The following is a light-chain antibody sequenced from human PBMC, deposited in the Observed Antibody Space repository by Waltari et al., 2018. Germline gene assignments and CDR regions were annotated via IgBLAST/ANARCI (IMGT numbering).Light chain of an antibody. CDR1: QGIGNS. CDR2: DAS. J-gene: IGKJ2*01. Sequence: DIHMTQSPSSLSASVADRVTITCRASQGIGNSLGWYQQKPGKAPKRLIYDASSLQSGVPSRFSGSGSGTEFTLTISSLQAEDAALYFCQQYSGPPYNFGQGTRLEIK. CDR3: QQYSGPPYN. V-gene: IGKV1-17*01.